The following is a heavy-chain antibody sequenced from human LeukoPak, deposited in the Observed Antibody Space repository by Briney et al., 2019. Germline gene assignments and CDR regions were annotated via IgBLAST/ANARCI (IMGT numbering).Heavy chain of an antibody. V-gene: IGHV4-59*12. J-gene: IGHJ5*02. CDR2: IYHSGST. D-gene: IGHD2-2*01. CDR1: GGSISSYY. CDR3: ARLYCSSTSCPNWFDP. Sequence: SETLSLTCTVSGGSISSYYWSWIRQPPGKGLEWIGYIYHSGSTYYNPSLKSRVTISVDRSKNQFSLKLSSVTAADTAVYYCARLYCSSTSCPNWFDPWGQGTLVTVSS.